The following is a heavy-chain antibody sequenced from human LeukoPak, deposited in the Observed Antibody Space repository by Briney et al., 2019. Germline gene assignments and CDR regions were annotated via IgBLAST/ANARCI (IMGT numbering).Heavy chain of an antibody. Sequence: ASVKVSCKASGYTFTSYDINWVRQATGQGLEGVGWMNPNRGNTGYAQKFQGRVTITRNTSISTAYMELSSLRSEDTAVYYCARADTAMATTYYYYYMDVWGKGTTVTVSS. CDR2: MNPNRGNT. CDR3: ARADTAMATTYYYYYMDV. V-gene: IGHV1-8*03. CDR1: GYTFTSYD. D-gene: IGHD5-18*01. J-gene: IGHJ6*03.